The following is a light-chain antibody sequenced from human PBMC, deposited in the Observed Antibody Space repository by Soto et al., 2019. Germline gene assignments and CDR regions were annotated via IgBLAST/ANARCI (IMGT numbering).Light chain of an antibody. CDR2: KAS. Sequence: DIQMTQSPSTLSASIGDRVTITCRASQSLNSWLAWYQQKPGKAPKLLIYKASNLESGVPSRFSDSGSGTEFTLTISSLQPDDYATYYCQQYIDYFTFGGGTTVEIK. CDR1: QSLNSW. V-gene: IGKV1-5*03. CDR3: QQYIDYFT. J-gene: IGKJ4*01.